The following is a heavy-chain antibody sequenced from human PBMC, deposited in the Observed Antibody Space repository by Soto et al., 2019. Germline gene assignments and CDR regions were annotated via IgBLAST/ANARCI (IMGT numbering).Heavy chain of an antibody. V-gene: IGHV3-74*01. Sequence: GGSLRHSCAASGFTFSSYWMHWVRQAPGKGLVWVSRINSDGSSTSYADSVKGRFTISRDNAKNTLYLQMNSLRAEDTAVYYCARGSNSSSLPLMDVWGKGTMVTVSS. J-gene: IGHJ6*03. CDR3: ARGSNSSSLPLMDV. CDR1: GFTFSSYW. D-gene: IGHD6-13*01. CDR2: INSDGSST.